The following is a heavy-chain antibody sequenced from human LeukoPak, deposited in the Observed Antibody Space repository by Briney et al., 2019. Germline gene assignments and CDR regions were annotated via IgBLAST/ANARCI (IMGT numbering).Heavy chain of an antibody. V-gene: IGHV1-18*01. CDR2: IIAYNGNT. CDR1: GYTFTSYG. CDR3: AKDDIVPAADYYYYGMDV. J-gene: IGHJ6*02. D-gene: IGHD2-2*01. Sequence: GASVKVSCKASGYTFTSYGVSCVRQAPGQALERRGGIIAYNGNTNYAQKLQGRVTMTKDTSTSTAYMELRSVRSDDTAVYYCAKDDIVPAADYYYYGMDVWGQGTTVTVSS.